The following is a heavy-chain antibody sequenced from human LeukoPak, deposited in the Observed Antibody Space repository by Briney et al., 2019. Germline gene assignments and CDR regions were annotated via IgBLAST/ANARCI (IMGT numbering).Heavy chain of an antibody. Sequence: PGGSLRLSCAASGFPFSSYAMHWVRQAPGKGLEWVAVISYEGSNTFYADSVKGRFTISRYNSKNTLYLRMNSLRGEDTAVYYCARGLAAAGTWDVWGQGTTVTVSS. CDR1: GFPFSSYA. CDR2: ISYEGSNT. D-gene: IGHD6-13*01. CDR3: ARGLAAAGTWDV. V-gene: IGHV3-30*03. J-gene: IGHJ6*02.